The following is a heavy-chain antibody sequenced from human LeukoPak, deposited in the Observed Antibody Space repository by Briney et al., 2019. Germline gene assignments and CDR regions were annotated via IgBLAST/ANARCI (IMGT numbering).Heavy chain of an antibody. D-gene: IGHD2-2*02. CDR2: IRQDGSEK. V-gene: IGHV3-7*03. Sequence: GGSLRLSCAASGFTFSSYWMSWVRQAPGKGLEWVANIRQDGSEKYYVDSVKGRFTISRDNSKNTLYLQMNSLRAEDTAVYYCAARARLYLGDGYWGQGTLVTVSS. CDR1: GFTFSSYW. CDR3: AARARLYLGDGY. J-gene: IGHJ4*02.